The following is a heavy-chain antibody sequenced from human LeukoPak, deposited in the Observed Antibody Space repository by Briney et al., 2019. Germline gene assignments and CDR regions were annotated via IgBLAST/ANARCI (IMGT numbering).Heavy chain of an antibody. Sequence: PGGSLRLSCAASGFTFSRSAMHWVRQAPGKGLEWLAVFSYDGSNTYYADSVKGRFTISRDNSKNTLYLQMNSLRAEDTAVYYCAAVTRHAFDIWGQGTMVTVSS. D-gene: IGHD6-19*01. CDR1: GFTFSRSA. J-gene: IGHJ3*02. CDR2: FSYDGSNT. V-gene: IGHV3-30*14. CDR3: AAVTRHAFDI.